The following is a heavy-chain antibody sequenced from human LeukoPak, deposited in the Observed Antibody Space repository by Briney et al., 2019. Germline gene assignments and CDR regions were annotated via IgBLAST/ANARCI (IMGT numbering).Heavy chain of an antibody. D-gene: IGHD3-22*01. Sequence: PGGSLRLSCAASGFTFSSYAMSWVRQAPGKGLEWVSTIRGSGDSTYYADSVKGRFTISRDNSKNTLYLQMDSLRAEDTAVYYCAKDRLADSSGYYDYWGQGTLVTVSS. CDR3: AKDRLADSSGYYDY. J-gene: IGHJ4*02. CDR2: IRGSGDST. V-gene: IGHV3-23*01. CDR1: GFTFSSYA.